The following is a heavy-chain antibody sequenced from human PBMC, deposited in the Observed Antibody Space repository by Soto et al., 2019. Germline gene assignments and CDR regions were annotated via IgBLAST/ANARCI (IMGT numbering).Heavy chain of an antibody. J-gene: IGHJ6*02. CDR3: ARGIMITFGGVIAYRPLDYYYGMDV. CDR1: GFTFSSYG. Sequence: GGSLSLSCAASGFTFSSYGMHWVRQAPGKGLEWVAVISYDGSNKYYADSVKGRFTISRDNSKNTLYLQMNSLRAEDTAVYYCARGIMITFGGVIAYRPLDYYYGMDVWGQGTTVTVSS. CDR2: ISYDGSNK. D-gene: IGHD3-16*02. V-gene: IGHV3-30*03.